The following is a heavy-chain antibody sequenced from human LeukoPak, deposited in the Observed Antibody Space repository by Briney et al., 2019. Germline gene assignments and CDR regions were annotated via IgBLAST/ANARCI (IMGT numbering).Heavy chain of an antibody. Sequence: TGGSLRLSCAASGFTFSSFSMNWVRQAPGKGLEWVSYISSSSSTIYYADSVKGRFTISRDNAKNSLYLQMNSLRAEDTAVYYCARVGYSYGFFYYYMDVWGKGTTVTVSS. J-gene: IGHJ6*03. CDR3: ARVGYSYGFFYYYMDV. CDR1: GFTFSSFS. D-gene: IGHD5-18*01. CDR2: ISSSSSTI. V-gene: IGHV3-48*01.